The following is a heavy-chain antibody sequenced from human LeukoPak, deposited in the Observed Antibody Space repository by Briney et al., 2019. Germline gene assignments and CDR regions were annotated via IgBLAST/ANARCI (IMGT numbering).Heavy chain of an antibody. D-gene: IGHD2-2*01. CDR1: GFTFSDYY. Sequence: GGSLRLSCAASGFTFSDYYMSWIRQAPGKGLEWVGRIKSKTDGGTTDYAAPVKGRFTISRDDSKNTLYLQMNSLKTEDTAVYYCTTALTRRDYWGQGTLVTVSS. CDR3: TTALTRRDY. V-gene: IGHV3-15*01. CDR2: IKSKTDGGTT. J-gene: IGHJ4*02.